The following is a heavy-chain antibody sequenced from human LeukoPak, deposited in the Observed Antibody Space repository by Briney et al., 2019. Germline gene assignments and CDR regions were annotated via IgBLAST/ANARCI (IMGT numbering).Heavy chain of an antibody. D-gene: IGHD5-18*01. CDR3: ARGRGYSFPGYYYYMDV. Sequence: SETLSLTCAVYGGSFSGYYWSWIRQPPGKGLEWLGEINHSGSTNYNPSLKSRVTISVDTSKNQFSLKLSSVTAADTAVYYCARGRGYSFPGYYYYMDVWGKGTTVTVSS. CDR1: GGSFSGYY. J-gene: IGHJ6*03. V-gene: IGHV4-34*01. CDR2: INHSGST.